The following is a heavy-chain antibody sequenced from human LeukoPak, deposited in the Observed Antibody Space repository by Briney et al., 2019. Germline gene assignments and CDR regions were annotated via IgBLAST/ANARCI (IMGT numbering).Heavy chain of an antibody. Sequence: SETLSLTCTVSGASMSRYYWSWIRQPPGKGLEGIAYVYDSGITNYNPSLKSRVTISQDTSKNQFSLNLISVTAADTAVYYCARHPGIQLWIDNWGQGTLVTVSS. D-gene: IGHD5-18*01. J-gene: IGHJ4*02. CDR2: VYDSGIT. CDR1: GASMSRYY. V-gene: IGHV4-59*08. CDR3: ARHPGIQLWIDN.